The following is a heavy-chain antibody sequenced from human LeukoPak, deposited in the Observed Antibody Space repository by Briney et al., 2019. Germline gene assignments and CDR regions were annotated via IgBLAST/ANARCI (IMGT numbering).Heavy chain of an antibody. D-gene: IGHD3-22*01. Sequence: GGSLRLSCAGFGFTVSSNYMSWLRQASGKGLEWVSLMNSDGSTDYADSVKGRFTISRDNSKNTVYLQMNSLRAEDMAVYYCARAPYYYDSSGGAFDIWGQGTMVTVSS. CDR1: GFTVSSNY. J-gene: IGHJ3*02. CDR2: MNSDGST. CDR3: ARAPYYYDSSGGAFDI. V-gene: IGHV3-53*05.